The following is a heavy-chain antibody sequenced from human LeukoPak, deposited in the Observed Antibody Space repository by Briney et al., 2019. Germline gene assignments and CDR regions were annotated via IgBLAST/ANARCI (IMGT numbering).Heavy chain of an antibody. J-gene: IGHJ4*02. D-gene: IGHD3-22*01. CDR2: ISSSGGYT. Sequence: GGSLRLSCAAPGFPFSTYAMSWVRQAPAKGLDWVSAISSSGGYTYYADSVKGRFTISRDNSKNTMYLQMNSLRAGDTAVYYCAKYIPSSSGYDYWGQGTLVTVSS. CDR1: GFPFSTYA. CDR3: AKYIPSSSGYDY. V-gene: IGHV3-23*01.